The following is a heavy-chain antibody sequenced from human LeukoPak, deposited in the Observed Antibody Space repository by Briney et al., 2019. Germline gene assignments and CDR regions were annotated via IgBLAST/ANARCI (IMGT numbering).Heavy chain of an antibody. Sequence: SGPTLVKPTQTLTLTCTFSGFSLSTSGVGVGWIRRPPGKALEWLALIYWDDDKRYSPSLKSRLTITKDTSKNQVVLTMTNMDPVDTATYYCAHRYPGYSGYDGRDYFDYWGQGTLVTVSS. CDR2: IYWDDDK. CDR3: AHRYPGYSGYDGRDYFDY. V-gene: IGHV2-5*02. J-gene: IGHJ4*02. D-gene: IGHD5-12*01. CDR1: GFSLSTSGVG.